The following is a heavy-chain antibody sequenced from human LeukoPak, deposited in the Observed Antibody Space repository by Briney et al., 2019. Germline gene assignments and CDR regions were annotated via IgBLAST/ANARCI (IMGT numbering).Heavy chain of an antibody. CDR1: GGSISSSSYY. CDR3: ARATYSSSWRDAFDI. J-gene: IGHJ3*02. D-gene: IGHD6-13*01. Sequence: SETLSLTCTVSGGSISSSSYYWSWIRQPPGKGLEWIGYIYYSGSTNYNPSLKSRVTISVDTSKNQFSLKLSSVTAADTAVYYCARATYSSSWRDAFDIWGQGTMVTVSS. V-gene: IGHV4-61*01. CDR2: IYYSGST.